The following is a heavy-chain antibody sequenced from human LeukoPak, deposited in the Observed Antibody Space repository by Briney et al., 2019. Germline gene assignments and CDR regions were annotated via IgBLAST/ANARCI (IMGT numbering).Heavy chain of an antibody. J-gene: IGHJ4*02. Sequence: PGRSLRLSCAASGFTFDDYAMHWVRQAPGKGLEWVSGISWNSGSIGYADSVKGRFTISRDNAKNSLYLQMNSLRAEDTALYYCAKDMADRARRITHCGQGTLVTVSS. CDR1: GFTFDDYA. V-gene: IGHV3-9*01. CDR2: ISWNSGSI. D-gene: IGHD1-14*01. CDR3: AKDMADRARRITH.